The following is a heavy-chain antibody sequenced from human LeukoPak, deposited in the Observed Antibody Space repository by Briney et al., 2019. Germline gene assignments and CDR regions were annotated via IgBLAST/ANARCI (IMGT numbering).Heavy chain of an antibody. CDR3: ARGSDDCSSNACARRFDY. J-gene: IGHJ4*02. CDR1: GGSFSGYY. CDR2: ISHSGST. V-gene: IGHV4-34*01. Sequence: SETLSLTCAVYGGSFSGYYWSWIRQPPGKGLEWIGEISHSGSTNYNTSLKSRVTISVDTSNNHFSLKLSSVTAADTAVYSWARGSDDCSSNACARRFDYWGQGTLVTVSS. D-gene: IGHD2-2*01.